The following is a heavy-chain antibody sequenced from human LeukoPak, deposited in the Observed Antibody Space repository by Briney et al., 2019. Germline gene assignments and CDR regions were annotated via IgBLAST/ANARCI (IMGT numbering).Heavy chain of an antibody. Sequence: SSETLSLTCTVSGGSISSSSYYWGWIRQPPGKGLEWIGSIYYSGSTYYNPSLKSRVTITVDTSKNQFSLKLSSVTAADTAVYYCARLAIFGVVISAGYYYYMDVWGKGTMVTVSS. CDR1: GGSISSSSYY. V-gene: IGHV4-39*01. CDR3: ARLAIFGVVISAGYYYYMDV. D-gene: IGHD3-3*01. CDR2: IYYSGST. J-gene: IGHJ6*03.